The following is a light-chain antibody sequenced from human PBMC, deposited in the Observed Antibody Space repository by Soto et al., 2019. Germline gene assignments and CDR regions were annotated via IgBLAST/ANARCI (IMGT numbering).Light chain of an antibody. CDR3: QQYGSSPRT. CDR1: QSVSSSY. Sequence: EIVLTQSPGTLSSSPGERATISCRASQSVSSSYVAWYQQKPGPAPRLLIYGASSRATGMPHRFSGSESGTDFTLTISRLEPEDFAVYYCQQYGSSPRTFGQGTKLEIK. CDR2: GAS. V-gene: IGKV3-20*01. J-gene: IGKJ2*01.